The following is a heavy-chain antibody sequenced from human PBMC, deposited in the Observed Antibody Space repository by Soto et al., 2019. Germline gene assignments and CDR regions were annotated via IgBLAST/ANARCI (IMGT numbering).Heavy chain of an antibody. CDR3: ARDNGSSPVSY. J-gene: IGHJ4*02. D-gene: IGHD6-13*01. CDR2: IYYSGST. CDR1: GGSGSSGSYY. V-gene: IGHV4-61*01. Sequence: QVQLQESGPGLVKPSETLSLTCTVSGGSGSSGSYYWSWIRQPPAKGLEWIGYIYYSGSTNYNPSLKSRVTISVDTSKNQFSLKLSSVTAADTAVYYCARDNGSSPVSYWGQGTLVTVSS.